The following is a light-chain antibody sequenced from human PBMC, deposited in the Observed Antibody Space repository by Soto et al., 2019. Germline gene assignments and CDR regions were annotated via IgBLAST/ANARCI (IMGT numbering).Light chain of an antibody. CDR2: DAY. V-gene: IGKV3-15*01. Sequence: PPSASVAPGPTATITCGGINNGSKSVHWYRQKPGQARSLLVYDAYTRATGVTARISGSGSGTEFTLTITGLQSEDFAVYFCHQYNNWPRTFGEGTKVDIK. CDR3: HQYNNWPRT. CDR1: NNGSKS. J-gene: IGKJ4*01.